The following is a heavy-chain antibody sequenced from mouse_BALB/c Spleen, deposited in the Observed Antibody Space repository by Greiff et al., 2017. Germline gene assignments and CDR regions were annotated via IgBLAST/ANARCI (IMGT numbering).Heavy chain of an antibody. CDR3: ARRDYDYDGGGYFDY. CDR2: ISYSGST. CDR1: GDSITSGY. Sequence: DVQLQESGPSLVKPSQTLSLTCSVTGDSITSGYWNWIRKFPGNKLEYMGYISYSGSTYYNPSLKSRISITRDTSKNQYYLQLNSVTTEDTATYYCARRDYDYDGGGYFDYWGQGTTLTVSS. D-gene: IGHD2-4*01. J-gene: IGHJ2*01. V-gene: IGHV3-8*02.